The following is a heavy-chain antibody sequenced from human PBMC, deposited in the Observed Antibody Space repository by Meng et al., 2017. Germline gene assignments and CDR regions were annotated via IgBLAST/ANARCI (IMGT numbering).Heavy chain of an antibody. Sequence: QILLKAAVPTLVKPTQTLTLTCTFSGSSPSTSGVGVGWIRQPPGKALEWLALIYWDDDKRYSPSLKSRLTITKDTSKNQVVLTMTNMDPVDTATYYCAHRPNVEMATYHFDYWGQGTLVTVSS. CDR2: IYWDDDK. D-gene: IGHD5-24*01. CDR1: GSSPSTSGVG. J-gene: IGHJ4*02. CDR3: AHRPNVEMATYHFDY. V-gene: IGHV2-5*02.